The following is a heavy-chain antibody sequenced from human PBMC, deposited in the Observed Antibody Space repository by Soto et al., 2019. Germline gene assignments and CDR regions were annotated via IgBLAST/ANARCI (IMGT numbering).Heavy chain of an antibody. CDR3: AGIVDTAMVYYFDY. CDR2: IIPIFGTA. D-gene: IGHD5-18*01. J-gene: IGHJ4*02. Sequence: QVQLVQSGAEVKKPGSSVKVSCKASGGTFSSYAISWVRQAPGQGLEWMGGIIPIFGTANYAQKFQGRVTITADESTSTAYMERSSLRSEDTAVYYCAGIVDTAMVYYFDYWGQGTLVTVSS. CDR1: GGTFSSYA. V-gene: IGHV1-69*01.